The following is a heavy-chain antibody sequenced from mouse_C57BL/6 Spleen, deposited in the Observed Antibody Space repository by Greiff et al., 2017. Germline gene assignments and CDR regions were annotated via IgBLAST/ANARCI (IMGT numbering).Heavy chain of an antibody. CDR3: ARAGGSSGYSYYFDY. CDR1: GFTFSDYG. J-gene: IGHJ2*01. D-gene: IGHD3-2*02. V-gene: IGHV5-17*01. CDR2: ISSGSSTI. Sequence: EVKLVESGGGLVKPGGSLKLSCAASGFTFSDYGMHWVRQAPEKGLEWVAYISSGSSTIYYADTVKGRFTISRDNAKNTLFLQMTSLRSEDTAMYYCARAGGSSGYSYYFDYWGQGTTLTVSS.